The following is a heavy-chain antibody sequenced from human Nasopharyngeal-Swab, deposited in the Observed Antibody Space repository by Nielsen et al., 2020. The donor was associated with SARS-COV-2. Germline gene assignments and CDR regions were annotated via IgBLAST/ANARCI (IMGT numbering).Heavy chain of an antibody. Sequence: ASVKVSCKASGYNFTTYDFNWVRQATGQGLEWMGWMNPNSGNTGYAQKFQGRATMTRNTSIRTAYMELSSLRSEDTAVYYCARTSLPSVPADWFDPWGQGTLVTVSS. CDR3: ARTSLPSVPADWFDP. CDR1: GYNFTTYD. J-gene: IGHJ5*02. CDR2: MNPNSGNT. V-gene: IGHV1-8*01.